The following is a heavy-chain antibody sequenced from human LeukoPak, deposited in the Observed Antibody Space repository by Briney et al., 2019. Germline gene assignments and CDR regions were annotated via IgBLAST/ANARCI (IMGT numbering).Heavy chain of an antibody. D-gene: IGHD5-18*01. CDR1: GDSVSGVY. CDR2: VYYSGDT. CDR3: AGATVDTAMVYDY. J-gene: IGHJ4*02. Sequence: SETLSLTCTVSGDSVSGVYWSWIRQPPGKGLEWIGYVYYSGDTNYNPSLKSRVTMSLDTSKNQFSLKLSSVTAADTAVYYCAGATVDTAMVYDYWGQGTLVTVSS. V-gene: IGHV4-59*02.